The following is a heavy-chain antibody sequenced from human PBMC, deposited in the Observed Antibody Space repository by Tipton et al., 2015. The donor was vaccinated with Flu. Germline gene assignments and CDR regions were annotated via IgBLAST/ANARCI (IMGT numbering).Heavy chain of an antibody. CDR2: INHSRTT. Sequence: TLSLTCAIYGGSFSNYYWSWIRQPPGKGLEWIGEINHSRTTNYNPSLKSRVTISVDTSKNQFSLKLTSVTAADTAVYYCASKFANWVVWEPLDYWGQGTLVTGSA. CDR3: ASKFANWVVWEPLDY. D-gene: IGHD2-8*02. CDR1: GGSFSNYY. J-gene: IGHJ4*02. V-gene: IGHV4-34*01.